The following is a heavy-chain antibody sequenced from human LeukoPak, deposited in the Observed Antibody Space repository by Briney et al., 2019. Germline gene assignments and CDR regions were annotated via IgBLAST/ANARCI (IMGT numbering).Heavy chain of an antibody. V-gene: IGHV1-69*01. CDR2: IIPIFGTA. CDR3: ARGARRFLEWLLGDYYYYMDV. CDR1: GGTFSSYA. D-gene: IGHD3-3*01. Sequence: SVKVSCKASGGTFSSYAISWVRQAPGQGLEWMGGIIPIFGTANYAQKFQGRVTIAADESTSTAYMELSSLRSEDTAVYYCARGARRFLEWLLGDYYYYMDVWGKGTTVTASS. J-gene: IGHJ6*03.